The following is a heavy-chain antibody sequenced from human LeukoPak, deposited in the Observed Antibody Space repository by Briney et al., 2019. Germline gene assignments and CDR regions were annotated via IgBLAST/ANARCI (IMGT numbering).Heavy chain of an antibody. CDR3: ARVFGYHAMDV. V-gene: IGHV4-59*01. Sequence: SETLSLTCTVSGGSISPYYWSWIRQPPGKGLEWIGYMSYSGSTNYDPSLKSRVTILGDTSKMQFSLKLSSVTAADTALYYCARVFGYHAMDVWGDGTTVTVSS. D-gene: IGHD3-10*01. CDR1: GGSISPYY. CDR2: MSYSGST. J-gene: IGHJ6*04.